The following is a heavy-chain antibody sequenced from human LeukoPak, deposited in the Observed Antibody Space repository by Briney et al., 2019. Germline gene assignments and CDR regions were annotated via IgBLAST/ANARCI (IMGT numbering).Heavy chain of an antibody. Sequence: GGSLRLSCAASGFTFSSYETNWVRQAPGKGLEWVSYISSSGSTIYYADSVKGRFTISRDNAKNSLYLQMNSLRAEDTAVYYCAELGITMVGGVWGKGTTVTISS. CDR2: ISSSGSTI. CDR1: GFTFSSYE. D-gene: IGHD3-10*02. V-gene: IGHV3-48*03. J-gene: IGHJ6*04. CDR3: AELGITMVGGV.